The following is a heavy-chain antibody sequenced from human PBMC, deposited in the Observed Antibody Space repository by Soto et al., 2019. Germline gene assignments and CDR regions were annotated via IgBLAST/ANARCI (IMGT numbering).Heavy chain of an antibody. V-gene: IGHV4-31*03. CDR2: IYYSGST. Sequence: SETLSLTCTVSGGSISSGGYYWIWIRHHPGKGLEWIGYIYYSGSTYYNPSLKSRVTISVDTSKNQFSLKLSSVTAADTAVYYCARVLGQQLPTNWFDPWGQGTLVTVSS. D-gene: IGHD6-13*01. CDR1: GGSISSGGYY. J-gene: IGHJ5*02. CDR3: ARVLGQQLPTNWFDP.